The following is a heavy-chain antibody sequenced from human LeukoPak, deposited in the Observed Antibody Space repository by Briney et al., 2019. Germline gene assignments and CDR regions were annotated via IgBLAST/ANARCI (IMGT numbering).Heavy chain of an antibody. CDR3: ARQHGGWFDP. CDR1: GGCISSYY. V-gene: IGHV4-59*08. Sequence: KPSETLSLNCTVSGGCISSYYWSWIRQPPGKGLEWIGYIYYSGSTNYNPSLKSRVTISVDTSKNQFSLKLSSVTAADTAVYYCARQHGGWFDPWGQGTLVTVSS. CDR2: IYYSGST. J-gene: IGHJ5*02.